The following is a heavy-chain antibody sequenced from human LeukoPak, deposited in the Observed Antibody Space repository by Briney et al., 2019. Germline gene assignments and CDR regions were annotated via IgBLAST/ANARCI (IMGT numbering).Heavy chain of an antibody. CDR1: GGSISSYY. CDR2: IYYSGST. CDR3: ARGPKDRYYYYYMDV. D-gene: IGHD3-3*01. V-gene: IGHV4-59*01. J-gene: IGHJ6*03. Sequence: PSETLSLTCTVSGGSISSYYWSWLRQPPGKGLEWIGYIYYSGSTNYNPSLKSRVTISVDTSNNQFSLKLSSVTAADTAAYYCARGPKDRYYYYYMDVWGKGTTVTVSS.